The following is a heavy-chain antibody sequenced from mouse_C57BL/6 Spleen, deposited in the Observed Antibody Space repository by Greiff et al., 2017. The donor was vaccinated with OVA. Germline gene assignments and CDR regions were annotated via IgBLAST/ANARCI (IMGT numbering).Heavy chain of an antibody. V-gene: IGHV1-81*01. J-gene: IGHJ1*03. CDR2: IYPRSGNT. CDR1: GYTFTSYG. CDR3: ARNSFYYDYEERRYFDV. D-gene: IGHD2-4*01. Sequence: VQLQQSGAELARPGASVKLSCKASGYTFTSYGISWVKQRTGQGLEWIGEIYPRSGNTYYNEKFKGKATLTADKSSSTAYMELRSLTSEDSAVYFCARNSFYYDYEERRYFDVWGTGTTVTVSS.